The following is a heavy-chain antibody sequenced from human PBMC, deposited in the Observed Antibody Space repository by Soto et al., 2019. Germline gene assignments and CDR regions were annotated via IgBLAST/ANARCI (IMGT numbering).Heavy chain of an antibody. J-gene: IGHJ4*02. CDR2: ISYDESHK. D-gene: IGHD6-13*01. V-gene: IGHV3-30*18. Sequence: GGSLRLSCAASGFTFSRYGMHWVRQAPGKGLEWVAVISYDESHKYYGDSVEGRFTISRDNSKNTVYLQMNSLRTEDTAVYYCSKAAHETYSSRVDFWGQGTLVTVSS. CDR3: SKAAHETYSSRVDF. CDR1: GFTFSRYG.